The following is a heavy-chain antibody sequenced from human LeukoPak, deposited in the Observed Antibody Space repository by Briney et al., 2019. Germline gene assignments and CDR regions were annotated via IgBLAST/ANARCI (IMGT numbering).Heavy chain of an antibody. J-gene: IGHJ6*02. Sequence: SETLSLTCTVSGGSISSSSYYWGWIRQPPGKGLEWIGSIYYSGSTYYNPSLKSRVTISVDTSKNQFSLKLSSVTAADTAVYYCARHLIAAADYYGMDVWGQGTTVTVSS. CDR1: GGSISSSSYY. V-gene: IGHV4-39*01. D-gene: IGHD6-13*01. CDR2: IYYSGST. CDR3: ARHLIAAADYYGMDV.